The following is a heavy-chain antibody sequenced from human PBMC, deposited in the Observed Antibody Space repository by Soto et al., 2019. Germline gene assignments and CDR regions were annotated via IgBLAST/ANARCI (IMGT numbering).Heavy chain of an antibody. CDR2: IDPSDSYT. Sequence: PGESLKISCNGSGYSFTSYWISWVRQMPGKGLEWMGRIDPSDSYTNYSPSFQGHVTISADKSISTAYLQWSSLKASDTAMYYCAVTRVAAAGTYYYGMDVWGQGTTAPVYS. V-gene: IGHV5-10-1*01. D-gene: IGHD6-13*01. J-gene: IGHJ6*02. CDR1: GYSFTSYW. CDR3: AVTRVAAAGTYYYGMDV.